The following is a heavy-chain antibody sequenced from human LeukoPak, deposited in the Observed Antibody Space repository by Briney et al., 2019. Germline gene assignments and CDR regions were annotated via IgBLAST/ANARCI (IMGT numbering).Heavy chain of an antibody. CDR1: GYIFTNYW. CDR3: ARSHVGTEYDY. D-gene: IGHD1-26*01. V-gene: IGHV5-51*01. CDR2: IYPGDSDT. J-gene: IGHJ4*02. Sequence: GESLKISCKASGYIFTNYWIGWVRQMSGKGLEWMGIIYPGDSDTRYSPSFQGQVTISADKSISTAYLQWSSLKASDTAMYYCARSHVGTEYDYWGQGTLVTVSS.